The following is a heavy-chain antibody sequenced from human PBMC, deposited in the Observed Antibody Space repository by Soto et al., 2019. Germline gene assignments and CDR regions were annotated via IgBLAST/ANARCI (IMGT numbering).Heavy chain of an antibody. J-gene: IGHJ3*02. V-gene: IGHV4-34*01. Sequence: TLSLTCAVYGGSFSGYYWSWIRQPPGKGLEWIGEINHSGSTNYNPSLKSRVTISVDTSKNQFSLKLSSVTAADTAVYYCARGRKVAAPRGGYAFDIWGKGTMVTVSS. D-gene: IGHD2-15*01. CDR3: ARGRKVAAPRGGYAFDI. CDR2: INHSGST. CDR1: GGSFSGYY.